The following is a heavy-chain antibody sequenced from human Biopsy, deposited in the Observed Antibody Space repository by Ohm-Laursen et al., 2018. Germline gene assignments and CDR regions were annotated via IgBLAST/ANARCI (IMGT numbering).Heavy chain of an antibody. CDR1: GFSLSARGMC. V-gene: IGHV2-70*11. J-gene: IGHJ6*02. Sequence: PTQTLTLTRSFSGFSLSARGMCVSWIRQAPGKALEWLARVDWDDYKDYSASLQTKLSISKDTSNDQVVLTVNNVDPADTATYYCARTPILIVSAGLVYRHQRHLQGMDVWGQGIAVTVS. CDR2: VDWDDYK. CDR3: ARTPILIVSAGLVYRHQRHLQGMDV. D-gene: IGHD6-13*01.